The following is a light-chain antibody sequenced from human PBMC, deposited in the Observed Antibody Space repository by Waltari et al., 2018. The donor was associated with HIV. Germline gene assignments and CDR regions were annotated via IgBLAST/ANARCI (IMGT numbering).Light chain of an antibody. CDR3: SSYAGSNNYV. V-gene: IGLV2-8*01. CDR1: SRHVGGYNY. Sequence: QSALTQPPSASGSPGPSVTISCTGTSRHVGGYNYVSWYQQHPGNAPKLMIYEVSKRPSGVPDRFSGSKSGNTASLTVSGLQAEDEADYYRSSYAGSNNYVFGTGTKVTVL. CDR2: EVS. J-gene: IGLJ1*01.